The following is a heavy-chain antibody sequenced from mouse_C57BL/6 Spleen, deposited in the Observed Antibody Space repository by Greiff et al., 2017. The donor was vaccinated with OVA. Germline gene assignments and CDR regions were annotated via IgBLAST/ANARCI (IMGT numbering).Heavy chain of an antibody. CDR1: GYTFTSYW. Sequence: QVQLKESGAELVMPGASVKLSCKASGYTFTSYWMHWVKQRPGQGLEWIGEIDPSDSYTNYNQKFKGKSTLTVDKSSSTAYMQLSSLTSEDSAVYYCARASIYYDYPWFAYWGQGTLVTVSA. D-gene: IGHD2-4*01. V-gene: IGHV1-69*01. J-gene: IGHJ3*01. CDR3: ARASIYYDYPWFAY. CDR2: IDPSDSYT.